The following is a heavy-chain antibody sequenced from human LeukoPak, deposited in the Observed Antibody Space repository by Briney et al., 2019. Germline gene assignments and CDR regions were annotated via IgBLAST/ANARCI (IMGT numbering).Heavy chain of an antibody. CDR3: AREPVTGTLNFFDP. Sequence: ASVKVSSKASGYTFTDYYLHWVRQAPGQGLEWMGWIKPNSGGTNYAHKFQGRVTMTRDTSLNTAYMELNRLISDDTAVYYCAREPVTGTLNFFDPWGQGALVTVTS. V-gene: IGHV1-2*02. CDR1: GYTFTDYY. D-gene: IGHD6-19*01. J-gene: IGHJ5*02. CDR2: IKPNSGGT.